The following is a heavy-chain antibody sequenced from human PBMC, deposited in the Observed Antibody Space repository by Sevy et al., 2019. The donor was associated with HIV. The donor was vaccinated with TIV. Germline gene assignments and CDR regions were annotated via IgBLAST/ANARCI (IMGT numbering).Heavy chain of an antibody. Sequence: ASVKVSCEASGYTFTSYGIIWVRQAPGQGLEWMGWISAYNGNTNYPQRLQGRVTMTTDTSTSTAYMELTSLRSDDTAVYYCARGPRKYYDSTGYHYPPSYWGQGTLVTVSS. D-gene: IGHD3-22*01. CDR3: ARGPRKYYDSTGYHYPPSY. J-gene: IGHJ4*02. CDR1: GYTFTSYG. V-gene: IGHV1-18*01. CDR2: ISAYNGNT.